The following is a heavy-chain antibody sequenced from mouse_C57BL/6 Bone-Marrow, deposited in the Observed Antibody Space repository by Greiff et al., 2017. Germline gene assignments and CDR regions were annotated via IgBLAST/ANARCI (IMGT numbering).Heavy chain of an antibody. CDR1: GFTFTSST. CDR2: ITPSSGYP. D-gene: IGHD1-1*01. Sequence: QVQLQQSGAALARPGASVKMSCTASGFTFTSSTMHWVKQRPGQGLEWIGYITPSSGYPKYAPKFKDKATLTAAQSSSTAYMQLSSLTSEGSTFYYCAKGYYVRSIDDWGTGTTLTVSS. J-gene: IGHJ2*01. V-gene: IGHV1-4*01. CDR3: AKGYYVRSIDD.